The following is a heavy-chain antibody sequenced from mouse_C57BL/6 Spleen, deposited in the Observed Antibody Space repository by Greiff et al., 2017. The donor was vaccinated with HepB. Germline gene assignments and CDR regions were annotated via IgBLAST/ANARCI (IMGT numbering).Heavy chain of an antibody. Sequence: VQLQQSGAELVRPGASVTLSCKASGYTFTDYEMHWVKQTPVHGLEWIGAIDPETGGTASNQKFKGKAILTADKSSSTAYMELRSLTSEDSAVYYCTRDFTTVVTRYFDYWGQGTTLTVSS. CDR3: TRDFTTVVTRYFDY. J-gene: IGHJ2*01. CDR1: GYTFTDYE. CDR2: IDPETGGT. V-gene: IGHV1-15*01. D-gene: IGHD1-1*01.